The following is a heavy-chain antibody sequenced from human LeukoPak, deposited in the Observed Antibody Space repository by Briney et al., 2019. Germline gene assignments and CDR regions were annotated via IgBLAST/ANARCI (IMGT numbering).Heavy chain of an antibody. D-gene: IGHD2-2*01. CDR2: INHSGST. J-gene: IGHJ4*02. Sequence: PSETLSLTCAVYGGSFSGYYWSWIRQPPGKGLEWIGEINHSGSTNYNPSLKSRVTISVDTSKNQFSLKLSSVIAADTAVYYCARGLSSRYCSSTSCSDYWGQGTLVTVSS. CDR1: GGSFSGYY. V-gene: IGHV4-34*01. CDR3: ARGLSSRYCSSTSCSDY.